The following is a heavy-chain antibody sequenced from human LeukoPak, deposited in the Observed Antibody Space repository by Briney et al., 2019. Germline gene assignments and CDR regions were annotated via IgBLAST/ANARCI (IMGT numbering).Heavy chain of an antibody. CDR3: ARGRGYSHGLYRSEIDY. CDR1: GYTFTSYD. Sequence: GASVKVSCKASGYTFTSYDINWVRQATGQGLEWMGWMNPNSGNTGYAQKFRGRVTMTRNTSISTAYMELSSLRSEDTAVYYCARGRGYSHGLYRSEIDYWGQGTLVTVSS. D-gene: IGHD5-18*01. J-gene: IGHJ4*02. V-gene: IGHV1-8*01. CDR2: MNPNSGNT.